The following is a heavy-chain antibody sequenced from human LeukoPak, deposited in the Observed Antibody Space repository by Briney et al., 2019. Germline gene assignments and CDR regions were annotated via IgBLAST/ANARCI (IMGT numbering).Heavy chain of an antibody. D-gene: IGHD6-13*01. V-gene: IGHV3-30*02. CDR3: AKATYSSSWQEIDY. Sequence: PGGSLRLSCAASGFTFRNYGMHWVRQAPGKGLEWVAFIPYDGTKKYYADSVKGRFTISRDNSKNTLYLQMNSLRAEDTAVYYCAKATYSSSWQEIDYWGQGTLVTVSS. CDR2: IPYDGTKK. J-gene: IGHJ4*02. CDR1: GFTFRNYG.